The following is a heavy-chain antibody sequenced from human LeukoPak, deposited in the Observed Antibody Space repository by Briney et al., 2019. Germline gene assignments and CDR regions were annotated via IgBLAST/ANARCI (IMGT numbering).Heavy chain of an antibody. D-gene: IGHD3-10*01. Sequence: ASVKVSCKASGYIFTNYYMHWVRQAPGQGLEWMGIINPSGGSTSSAQKFQGRVTMNRDTSTGPVYMELSSLRSEDTAVYYCARDRFTMVRGIIPGYWGQGTLVSVSS. CDR1: GYIFTNYY. CDR3: ARDRFTMVRGIIPGY. V-gene: IGHV1-46*01. J-gene: IGHJ4*02. CDR2: INPSGGST.